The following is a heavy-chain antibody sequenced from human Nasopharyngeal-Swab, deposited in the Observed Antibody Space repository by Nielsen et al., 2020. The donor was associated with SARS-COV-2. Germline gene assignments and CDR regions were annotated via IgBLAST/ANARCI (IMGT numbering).Heavy chain of an antibody. V-gene: IGHV3-53*05. CDR1: GFIITSNY. J-gene: IGHJ6*02. CDR3: ARGTWYSSSGASYYYYYGMDV. CDR2: IYSGGNA. Sequence: GESLKISCAASGFIITSNYMNWVRQAPGKGLEWVSVIYSGGNAYYADSVKGRFTISRDNSKNTLYLQMNSLRAEDTAVYYCARGTWYSSSGASYYYYYGMDVWGQGTTVTVSS. D-gene: IGHD6-13*01.